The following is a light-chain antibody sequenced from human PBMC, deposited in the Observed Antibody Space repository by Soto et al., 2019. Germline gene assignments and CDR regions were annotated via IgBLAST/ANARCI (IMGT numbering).Light chain of an antibody. CDR1: QSISSY. V-gene: IGKV1-39*01. CDR3: QQSSSTRLT. CDR2: AAS. Sequence: DIQMTQSPSSLSASIGDRVTITCRASQSISSYLNWYQHRPGKAPKLLIYAASSLQPGVPSRFSGRASGTDFTLTISSLQPEDFATYYCQQSSSTRLTFGGGTKVEIK. J-gene: IGKJ4*01.